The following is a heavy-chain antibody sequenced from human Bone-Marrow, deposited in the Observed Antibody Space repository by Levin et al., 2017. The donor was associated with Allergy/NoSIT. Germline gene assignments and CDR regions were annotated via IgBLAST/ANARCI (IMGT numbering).Heavy chain of an antibody. Sequence: GGSLRLSCAASGFIVSNNQMTWVRQAPGKGPEWVSIIYSGGSTYYADSVKGRFTISRDSSKNTLYLQMNSLRAEDTAVYYCARKTDTFMVTGDFWGQGTLVTVSS. D-gene: IGHD5-18*01. J-gene: IGHJ4*02. CDR2: IYSGGST. CDR1: GFIVSNNQ. CDR3: ARKTDTFMVTGDF. V-gene: IGHV3-66*01.